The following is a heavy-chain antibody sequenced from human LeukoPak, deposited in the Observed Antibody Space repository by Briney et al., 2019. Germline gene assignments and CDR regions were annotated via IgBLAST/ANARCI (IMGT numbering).Heavy chain of an antibody. CDR3: ARGGLWGSSLTPPINYYYYHGMDV. J-gene: IGHJ6*02. D-gene: IGHD6-13*01. CDR2: IHHSGST. V-gene: IGHV4-34*01. Sequence: PSETLSLTCAVYGGSFSGYYWSWIRQPPGKGLEWIGEIHHSGSTNYNPSLKSRVTISVDTSKNQFSLKLSSVTAADTAVYYCARGGLWGSSLTPPINYYYYHGMDVWGQGTTVTVSS. CDR1: GGSFSGYY.